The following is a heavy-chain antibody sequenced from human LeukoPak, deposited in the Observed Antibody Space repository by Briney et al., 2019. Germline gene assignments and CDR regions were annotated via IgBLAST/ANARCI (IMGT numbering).Heavy chain of an antibody. Sequence: PSETLSLTCTVSGGSISSYYWSWIRQPPGKGLEWIGYIYYSGSTNYNPSLKSRVTISVDTSKNQFSLKLSSVTAADTAVYYCARVPYSSGWYRSYYFDYWGQGTLVTVSS. CDR3: ARVPYSSGWYRSYYFDY. V-gene: IGHV4-59*12. J-gene: IGHJ4*02. CDR1: GGSISSYY. CDR2: IYYSGST. D-gene: IGHD6-19*01.